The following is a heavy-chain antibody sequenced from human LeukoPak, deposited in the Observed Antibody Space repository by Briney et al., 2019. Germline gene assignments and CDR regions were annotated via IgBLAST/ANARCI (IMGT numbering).Heavy chain of an antibody. Sequence: GGSLRLSCAASGFTFSSYSMNWVRQAPGKGLEWVSSISSSSSYIYSADSVKGRFTISRDNAKNSLYLQMNSLRAEDTAVYYCARDRFTRNFQEGYCSSTSCYAGYYCYGMDVWGQGTTVTVSS. D-gene: IGHD2-2*01. CDR3: ARDRFTRNFQEGYCSSTSCYAGYYCYGMDV. V-gene: IGHV3-21*01. CDR1: GFTFSSYS. J-gene: IGHJ6*02. CDR2: ISSSSSYI.